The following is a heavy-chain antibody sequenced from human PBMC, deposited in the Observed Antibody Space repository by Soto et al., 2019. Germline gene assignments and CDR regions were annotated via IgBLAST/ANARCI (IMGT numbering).Heavy chain of an antibody. V-gene: IGHV3-23*01. Sequence: GGSLRLSCVASGFTFSTHAMGWVRQAPGKVLEWVSTFRGSGGYIYYAESVKGRLTISRDDPKNTLYLHMNCLRVEDTAVYYCAKDPPWTVGPLAMDVWGQGTTVTVSS. CDR3: AKDPPWTVGPLAMDV. J-gene: IGHJ6*02. CDR2: FRGSGGYI. D-gene: IGHD3-3*01. CDR1: GFTFSTHA.